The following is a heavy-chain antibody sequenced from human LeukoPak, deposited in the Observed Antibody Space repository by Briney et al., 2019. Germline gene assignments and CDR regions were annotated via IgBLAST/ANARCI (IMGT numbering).Heavy chain of an antibody. CDR3: AKDQNDSLRYLVYYYMDV. J-gene: IGHJ6*03. CDR1: GFTLSSYA. CDR2: ISVSGNT. D-gene: IGHD3-9*01. Sequence: GGSLRLSCAASGFTLSSYATSWVRQGPGKGLEWVSAISVSGNTYHADSVKGRFTISRDNSKNTLYLQMNSLRAEDTAVYYCAKDQNDSLRYLVYYYMDVWGKGTTVTISS. V-gene: IGHV3-23*01.